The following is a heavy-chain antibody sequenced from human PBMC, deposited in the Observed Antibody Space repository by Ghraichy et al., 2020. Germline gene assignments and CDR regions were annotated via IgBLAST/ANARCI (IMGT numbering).Heavy chain of an antibody. CDR2: ISWDGGST. J-gene: IGHJ4*02. CDR1: GFTFDDYT. Sequence: GGSLRLSCAASGFTFDDYTMHWVRQAPGKGLEWVSLISWDGGSTYYADSVKGRFTISRDNSKNSLYLQMNSLRTEDTALYYCAKGRGVVVTAIWWYFDYWGQGTLVTVSS. V-gene: IGHV3-43*01. D-gene: IGHD2-21*02. CDR3: AKGRGVVVTAIWWYFDY.